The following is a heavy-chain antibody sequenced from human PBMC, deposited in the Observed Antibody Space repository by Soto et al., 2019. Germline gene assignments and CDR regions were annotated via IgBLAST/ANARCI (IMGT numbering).Heavy chain of an antibody. D-gene: IGHD4-17*01. J-gene: IGHJ6*02. CDR3: ARDPPVTTDYGLDV. CDR2: IYTDGST. Sequence: LRLSCAASGFTVGSNFMTWVRQAPGKGLEWISFIYTDGSTYYTDSVKGRFTISRDDSKNTVYLQMNSLRGEDTAVYYCARDPPVTTDYGLDVWGQGTTVTVSS. V-gene: IGHV3-53*01. CDR1: GFTVGSNF.